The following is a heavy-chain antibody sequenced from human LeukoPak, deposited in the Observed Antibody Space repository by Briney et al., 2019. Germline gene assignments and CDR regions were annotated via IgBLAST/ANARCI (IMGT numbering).Heavy chain of an antibody. CDR2: ISYSGGT. Sequence: SETLSLTCTVSGGSINGNYWSWIRQPPGKGLEWIDYISYSGGTNYNPSLKSRVTMSVDTSKNQFSLWLSSVTAADTAVYYCARHASSYSFDCWGQGTLVTVSS. CDR1: GGSINGNY. J-gene: IGHJ4*02. V-gene: IGHV4-59*08. CDR3: ARHASSYSFDC. D-gene: IGHD6-13*01.